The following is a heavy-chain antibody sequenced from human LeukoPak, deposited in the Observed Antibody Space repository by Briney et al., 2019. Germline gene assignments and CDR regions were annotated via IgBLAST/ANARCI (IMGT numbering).Heavy chain of an antibody. CDR3: ARVTSSSWSYFYYGMDV. J-gene: IGHJ6*02. V-gene: IGHV1-2*02. Sequence: ASVKVSCKASGYTFTGYYMHWVRQAPGQGLEWMGWINPNSGGTNYAQKFQGRVTMTRDTSISTAYMELSRLRSDDTAVYYCARVTSSSWSYFYYGMDVWGQGTTVTVSS. D-gene: IGHD6-13*01. CDR2: INPNSGGT. CDR1: GYTFTGYY.